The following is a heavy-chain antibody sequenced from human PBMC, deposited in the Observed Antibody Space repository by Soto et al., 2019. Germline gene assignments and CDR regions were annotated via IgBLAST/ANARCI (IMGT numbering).Heavy chain of an antibody. V-gene: IGHV3-15*01. CDR3: TTDIVVVTATPGY. Sequence: EGSLRLSCAASGFTFSNAWMSWVRQAPGKGLEWVGRIKSKTDGGTTDYAAPVKGRFTISRDDSKNTLYLQMNSLKTEDTAVYYCTTDIVVVTATPGYWGQGTLVTVSS. CDR1: GFTFSNAW. J-gene: IGHJ4*02. CDR2: IKSKTDGGTT. D-gene: IGHD2-21*02.